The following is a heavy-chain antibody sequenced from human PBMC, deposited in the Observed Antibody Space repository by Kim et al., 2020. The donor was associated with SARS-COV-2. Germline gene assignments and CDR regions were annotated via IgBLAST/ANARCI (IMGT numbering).Heavy chain of an antibody. Sequence: GESLKISCKGSGYSFTSYWIGWVRQMPGKGLEWMGIIYPGDSDTRYSPSFQGQVTISADKSISTAYLQWSSLKASDTAMYYCARHGGRRRWLQIYGMDVWGQGTTVTVSS. D-gene: IGHD5-12*01. CDR3: ARHGGRRRWLQIYGMDV. J-gene: IGHJ6*02. V-gene: IGHV5-51*01. CDR2: IYPGDSDT. CDR1: GYSFTSYW.